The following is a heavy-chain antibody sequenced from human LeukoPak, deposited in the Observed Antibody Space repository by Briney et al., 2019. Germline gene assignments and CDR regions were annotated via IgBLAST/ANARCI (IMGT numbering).Heavy chain of an antibody. D-gene: IGHD3-10*01. CDR3: ARSRQASGLFNS. J-gene: IGHJ5*01. Sequence: NPSETLSLTCTVSGYAITSGGFSWNWIRQPPGKGLEWIGSIYDRGPAYYNPSLKSRFTISVDRPKNQFFLNVTSLTAADTAVYYCARSRQASGLFNSWGQGTLVVVSS. V-gene: IGHV4-30-2*01. CDR2: IYDRGPA. CDR1: GYAITSGGFS.